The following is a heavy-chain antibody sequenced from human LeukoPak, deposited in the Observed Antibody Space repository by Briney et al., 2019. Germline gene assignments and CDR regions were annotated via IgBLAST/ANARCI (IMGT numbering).Heavy chain of an antibody. Sequence: SETLSLTCAVYGGSFSGYYWSWIRQPPGKGLEWIGEINHSGSTNYNPSLKSRVTISVDTSKNQFSLKLSSVTAADTAVYYCAGSYELDYWGQGTLVTVSS. D-gene: IGHD3-16*01. CDR3: AGSYELDY. CDR1: GGSFSGYY. J-gene: IGHJ4*02. V-gene: IGHV4-34*01. CDR2: INHSGST.